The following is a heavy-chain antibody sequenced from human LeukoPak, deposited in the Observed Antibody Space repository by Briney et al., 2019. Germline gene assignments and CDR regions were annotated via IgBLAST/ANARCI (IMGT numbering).Heavy chain of an antibody. CDR2: IWYDGTNK. V-gene: IGHV3-33*01. Sequence: GRSLRLSCAASGFTFSSYGMHWVRQAPGKGLEWVAIIWYDGTNKYYADSVKGRFTISRDNSKNTLYLQMNSLRAEDTAVYYCASTMAVPLDAMDVWGQGTTVTVSS. CDR1: GFTFSSYG. CDR3: ASTMAVPLDAMDV. J-gene: IGHJ6*02. D-gene: IGHD3-10*01.